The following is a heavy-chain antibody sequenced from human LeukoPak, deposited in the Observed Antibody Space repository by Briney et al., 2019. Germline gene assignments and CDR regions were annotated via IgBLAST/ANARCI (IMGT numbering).Heavy chain of an antibody. CDR1: GGSISSGGYY. CDR2: IYYSGST. D-gene: IGHD6-13*01. V-gene: IGHV4-31*03. Sequence: SETLSLTCTVSGGSISSGGYYWSWIRQHPGTGLEWIGYIYYSGSTYYNPSLKSRVTISVDTSKNQFSLKLSFVTAADTAVYYCARDRQQLVFPYYYYGMDVWGQGTTVTVSS. J-gene: IGHJ6*02. CDR3: ARDRQQLVFPYYYYGMDV.